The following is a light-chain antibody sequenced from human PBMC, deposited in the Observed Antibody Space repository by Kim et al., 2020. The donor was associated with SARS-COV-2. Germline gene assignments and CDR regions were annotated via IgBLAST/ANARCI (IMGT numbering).Light chain of an antibody. CDR3: QQYHNGPPA. J-gene: IGKJ1*01. V-gene: IGKV3D-15*01. CDR1: QGISSN. Sequence: EIVVTQSPVTLSVSPGERATLSCRASQGISSNLAWYQQKPGQPPRLLISCASTRATGIPARFSGGGSGTEFTLTSSSLQSEDFAVYCCQQYHNGPPAFGQGTKVDIK. CDR2: CAS.